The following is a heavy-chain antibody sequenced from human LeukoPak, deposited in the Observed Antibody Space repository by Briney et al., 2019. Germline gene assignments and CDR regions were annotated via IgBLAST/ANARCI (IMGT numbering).Heavy chain of an antibody. CDR2: ISSTSSYI. D-gene: IGHD4/OR15-4a*01. CDR1: GFNFISYS. CDR3: SRTDNYDAGDY. V-gene: IGHV3-21*06. Sequence: GGSLRLSCAASGFNFISYSMNWVRQAPGKGLEWVSSISSTSSYIYYADSVKGRFTISRDSAKNSLDLQMNSLRAEDTAVYYCSRTDNYDAGDYWGQGALVTVSS. J-gene: IGHJ4*02.